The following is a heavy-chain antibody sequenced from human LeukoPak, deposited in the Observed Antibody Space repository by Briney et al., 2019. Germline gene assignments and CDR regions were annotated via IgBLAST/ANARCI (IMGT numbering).Heavy chain of an antibody. V-gene: IGHV3-74*01. J-gene: IGHJ5*02. CDR3: ARDNSPGWFGP. D-gene: IGHD4-11*01. CDR1: GFIFSSRW. CDR2: IKMDGSSI. Sequence: GGSLRLSCAASGFIFSSRWMHWVRRGPGKGLGWVSRIKMDGSSIDYADSVRGRFTVSRDNAKNTLYLEMNSLRVEDTAVYYCARDNSPGWFGPWGQGALVTVSS.